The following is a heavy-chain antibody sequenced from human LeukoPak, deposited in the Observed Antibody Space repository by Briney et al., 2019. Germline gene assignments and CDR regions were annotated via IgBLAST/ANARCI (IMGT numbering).Heavy chain of an antibody. CDR1: GYTFTSYG. Sequence: GASVKVSCKASGYTFTSYGISWVRQAPGQGLEWMGWISAYNGNTNYAQKRQGRVTMTTDTSTSTAYMELRSLRSEDTAVYYCARAAGFCSGGSCYLGYYWGQGTLVTVSS. D-gene: IGHD2-15*01. CDR3: ARAAGFCSGGSCYLGYY. J-gene: IGHJ4*02. CDR2: ISAYNGNT. V-gene: IGHV1-18*01.